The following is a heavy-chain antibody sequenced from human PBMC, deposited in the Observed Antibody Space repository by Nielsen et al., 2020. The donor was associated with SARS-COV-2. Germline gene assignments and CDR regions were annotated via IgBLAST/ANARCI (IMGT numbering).Heavy chain of an antibody. D-gene: IGHD3-22*01. V-gene: IGHV1-24*01. CDR3: AREKEFGNYDSSGYFDY. CDR1: GYTLTELS. Sequence: ASVKVSCKVSGYTLTELSMHWVRQAPGKGLEWMGGFDPEDGETIYAQKFQGRVTITRDTSASTAYMELSSLRSEDTAVYYCAREKEFGNYDSSGYFDYWGQGTLVTVSS. J-gene: IGHJ4*02. CDR2: FDPEDGET.